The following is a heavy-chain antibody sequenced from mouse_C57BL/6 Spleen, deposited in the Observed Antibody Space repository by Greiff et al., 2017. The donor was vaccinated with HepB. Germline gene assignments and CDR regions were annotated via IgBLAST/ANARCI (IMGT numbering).Heavy chain of an antibody. CDR1: GYTFTSYW. D-gene: IGHD1-1*01. CDR2: IYPGSGST. CDR3: ARSVTTVVATRDYFDY. Sequence: VQLQQPGAELVKPGASVKMSCKASGYTFTSYWITWVKQRPGQGLEWIGDIYPGSGSTNYNEKFKSKATLTVDTSSSTAYMQLSILTSEDSAVYYCARSVTTVVATRDYFDYWGQGTTLTVSS. J-gene: IGHJ2*01. V-gene: IGHV1-55*01.